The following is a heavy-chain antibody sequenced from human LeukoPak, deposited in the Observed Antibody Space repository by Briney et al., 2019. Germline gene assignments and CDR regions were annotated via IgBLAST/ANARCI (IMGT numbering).Heavy chain of an antibody. CDR2: YGTSSSYI. J-gene: IGHJ4*02. CDR3: AKDVRSDYFDY. CDR1: GFTFSRYS. V-gene: IGHV3-21*06. Sequence: GGSLRLSCAVSGFTFSRYSMNWVRQTPGKGLEWVSYYGTSSSYIYYADSVKGRFTISRDNAKNSLFLQMNNLRAEDTAVYYCAKDVRSDYFDYWGQGTLVTVSS.